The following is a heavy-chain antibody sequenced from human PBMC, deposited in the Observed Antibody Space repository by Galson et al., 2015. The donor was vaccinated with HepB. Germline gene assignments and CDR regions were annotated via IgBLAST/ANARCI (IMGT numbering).Heavy chain of an antibody. CDR3: ARDLDTHSGRTMIVVIGDGMDV. D-gene: IGHD3-22*01. CDR2: IKQDGSEK. V-gene: IGHV3-7*03. CDR1: GFTFSSYW. Sequence: SLRLSCAASGFTFSSYWMSWVRQAPGKGLEWVANIKQDGSEKYYVDSVKGRFTISRDNAKNSLYLQMNSLRAEDTAVYYCARDLDTHSGRTMIVVIGDGMDVWGQGTTVTVSS. J-gene: IGHJ6*02.